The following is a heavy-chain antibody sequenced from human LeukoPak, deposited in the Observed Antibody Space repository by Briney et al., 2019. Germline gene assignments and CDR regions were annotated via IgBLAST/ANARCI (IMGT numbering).Heavy chain of an antibody. CDR1: GFTFSGYA. CDR2: ISDSGGST. CDR3: AKEDLYSGMDV. J-gene: IGHJ6*04. Sequence: GGSLRLSCAASGFTFSGYAMSWVRQAPGKGLKWVSAISDSGGSTYYAGSVKGRFTISRDNSKNTVYLQMNSLRAEDTAVYYCAKEDLYSGMDVWGKGTTVTVSS. V-gene: IGHV3-23*01.